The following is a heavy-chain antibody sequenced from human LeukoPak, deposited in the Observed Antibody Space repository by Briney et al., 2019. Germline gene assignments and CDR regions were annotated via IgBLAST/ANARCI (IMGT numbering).Heavy chain of an antibody. CDR1: GFTFSSYE. J-gene: IGHJ3*02. V-gene: IGHV3-48*03. CDR3: ARDQGRFKDCGGDCYAAFDI. CDR2: ISSSGSTI. D-gene: IGHD2-21*02. Sequence: PGGSLRLSCAASGFTFSSYEMNRVRQAPGKGLEWVSYISSSGSTINYADSVKGRFTISRDNAKNSLYLQMNSLRAEDTAVYYCARDQGRFKDCGGDCYAAFDIWGQGTMVTVSS.